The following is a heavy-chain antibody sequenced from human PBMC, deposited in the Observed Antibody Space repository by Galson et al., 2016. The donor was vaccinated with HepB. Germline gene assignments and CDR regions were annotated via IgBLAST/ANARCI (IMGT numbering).Heavy chain of an antibody. D-gene: IGHD4-17*01. V-gene: IGHV4-59*01. Sequence: SETLSLTCIVSGGSINNYHWSWIRQPPGKGLEWIGYIYYSGSTNYNPSLKSRGIISLDTSKNQFSLKLSSVTAADTAVYYCASGDYYGMDVWGQGTTVTVSS. CDR1: GGSINNYH. J-gene: IGHJ6*02. CDR2: IYYSGST. CDR3: ASGDYYGMDV.